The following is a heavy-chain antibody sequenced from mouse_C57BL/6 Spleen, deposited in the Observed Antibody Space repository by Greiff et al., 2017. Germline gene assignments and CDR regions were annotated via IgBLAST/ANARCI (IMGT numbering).Heavy chain of an antibody. D-gene: IGHD2-4*01. V-gene: IGHV1-80*01. CDR2: IYPGDGDT. Sequence: QVQLKQSGAELVKPGASVKISCKASGYAFSSYWMNWVKQRPGKGLEWIGQIYPGDGDTNYNGKFKGKATLTADKSSSTAYMQLSSLTSEDSAVYFCARRGDYDDAMDYWGQGTSVTVSS. CDR3: ARRGDYDDAMDY. J-gene: IGHJ4*01. CDR1: GYAFSSYW.